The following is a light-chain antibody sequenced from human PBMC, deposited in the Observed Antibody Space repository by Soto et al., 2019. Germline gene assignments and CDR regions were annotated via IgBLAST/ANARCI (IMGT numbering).Light chain of an antibody. CDR3: QQYQRFFS. CDR1: QSVISW. CDR2: DAS. V-gene: IGKV1-5*01. J-gene: IGKJ3*01. Sequence: DIQMTQSPYTLSASVGDRVTISCRASQSVISWVAWYQQKPGKAPKLLISDASTLDTGVPSRFSGSGAATEFPLTISLLQADDFATYYCQQYQRFFSFGRGTKVDVK.